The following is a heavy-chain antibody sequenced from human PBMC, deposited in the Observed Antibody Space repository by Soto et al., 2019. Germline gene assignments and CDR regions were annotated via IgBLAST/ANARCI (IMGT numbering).Heavy chain of an antibody. CDR1: AGSISSGDYY. CDR3: ARERNDGGRLGL. V-gene: IGHV4-30-4*02. D-gene: IGHD1-1*01. J-gene: IGHJ5*02. Sequence: PSDTLSLTCTVSAGSISSGDYYWGWLRQPPGKGLECIGYIYHSGSTYYNPSLKSRVTISVDTSKNQFSLKLSSVTAAFPAVYSWARERNDGGRLGLWGQGNLVTV. CDR2: IYHSGST.